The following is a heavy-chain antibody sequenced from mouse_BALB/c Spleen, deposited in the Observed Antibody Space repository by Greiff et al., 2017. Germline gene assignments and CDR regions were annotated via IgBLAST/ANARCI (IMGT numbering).Heavy chain of an antibody. V-gene: IGHV1-9*01. CDR3: ASGSSGYNY. Sequence: VQGVESGAELMKPGASVKISCKATGYTFSSYWIEWVKQRPGHGLEWIGEILPGSGSTNYNEKFKGKATFTADTSSNTAYMQLSSLTSEDSAVYYCASGSSGYNYWGQGTTLTVSS. CDR1: GYTFSSYW. J-gene: IGHJ2*01. CDR2: ILPGSGST. D-gene: IGHD3-1*01.